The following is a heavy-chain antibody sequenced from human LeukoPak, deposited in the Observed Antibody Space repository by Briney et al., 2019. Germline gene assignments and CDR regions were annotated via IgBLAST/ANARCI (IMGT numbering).Heavy chain of an antibody. Sequence: GASVKVSCKASGGTFSSYAISWVRQAPGQGLEWMGGIIPIFGTANYAQKFQGRVTITADESTSTAYMERSSLRSEDEAEYYCARGPDSSGYYFNSNWFDPWGQGTLVTVSA. CDR3: ARGPDSSGYYFNSNWFDP. V-gene: IGHV1-69*13. J-gene: IGHJ5*02. CDR2: IIPIFGTA. D-gene: IGHD3-22*01. CDR1: GGTFSSYA.